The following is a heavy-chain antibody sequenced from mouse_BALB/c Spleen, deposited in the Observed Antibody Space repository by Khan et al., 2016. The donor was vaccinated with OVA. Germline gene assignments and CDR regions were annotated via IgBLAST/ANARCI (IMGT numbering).Heavy chain of an antibody. CDR2: INTYTGEP. D-gene: IGHD2-1*01. CDR3: ARSNGNYWVAY. CDR1: GYTLTNYG. J-gene: IGHJ3*01. Sequence: QIQLVQSGPELKKPGETVKISCKASGYTLTNYGMNWVKQAPGKGLKWMGWINTYTGEPTYAEDFKGRIALSLETSASTAYLQINNLKNEDTATYFCARSNGNYWVAYWGQGTLVTVSA. V-gene: IGHV9-3-1*01.